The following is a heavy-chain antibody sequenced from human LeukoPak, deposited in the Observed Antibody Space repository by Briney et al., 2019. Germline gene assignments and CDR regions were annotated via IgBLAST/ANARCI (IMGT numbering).Heavy chain of an antibody. CDR1: AFTFSSYA. CDR3: APAPTYYDFWSGYYDY. D-gene: IGHD3-3*01. Sequence: GGSLRLSCAPSAFTFSSYAIHWVRQAPGKGLGWVAFISYDGSNKYYADSVKGRFTIYRDNSKNKLYLQMNSLRAEDTAVYYCAPAPTYYDFWSGYYDYWGQGTLVTVSS. V-gene: IGHV3-30-3*01. J-gene: IGHJ4*02. CDR2: ISYDGSNK.